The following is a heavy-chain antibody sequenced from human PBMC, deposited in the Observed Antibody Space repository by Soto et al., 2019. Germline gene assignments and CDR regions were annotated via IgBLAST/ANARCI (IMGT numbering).Heavy chain of an antibody. CDR3: ERVSSSYGMDV. Sequence: XSLKGSCKASAYTFTSYDINWVRQATGQGLEWMGWMNPNSGNTCYAQKFQGRVAMTRNTSISTAYMELSSLRSEDTAVYYCERVSSSYGMDVWGQGTTVTVSS. V-gene: IGHV1-8*01. CDR1: AYTFTSYD. CDR2: MNPNSGNT. D-gene: IGHD6-13*01. J-gene: IGHJ6*02.